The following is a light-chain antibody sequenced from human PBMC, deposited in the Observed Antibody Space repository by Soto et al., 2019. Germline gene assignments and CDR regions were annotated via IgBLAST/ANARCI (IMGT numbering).Light chain of an antibody. CDR1: QSIGSW. J-gene: IGKJ1*01. CDR3: QQSNSYPWT. V-gene: IGKV1-5*03. CDR2: KTS. Sequence: DIQMTQSPSSLSASVGDTVTITCRASQSIGSWLAWYQQKPGKVPKVLIYKTSSLEGGVPSRFSGSGSGTEFTLTISSLQPDDFATYYCQQSNSYPWTFGQGTKVNIK.